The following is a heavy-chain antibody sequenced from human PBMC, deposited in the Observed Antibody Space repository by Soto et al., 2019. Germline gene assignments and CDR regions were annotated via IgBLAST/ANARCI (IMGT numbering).Heavy chain of an antibody. CDR3: ARATSWSGLSYYYYYGMDV. J-gene: IGHJ6*02. CDR1: GGSISSGGYY. Sequence: SETLSLTCTVSGGSISSGGYYWSWIRQHPGKGLEWIGYIYYSGSTYYNPSLKSRVTISVDTSKNQFSLKLSSVTAADTAVYYCARATSWSGLSYYYYYGMDVWGQGTTVTVSS. CDR2: IYYSGST. D-gene: IGHD3-3*01. V-gene: IGHV4-31*03.